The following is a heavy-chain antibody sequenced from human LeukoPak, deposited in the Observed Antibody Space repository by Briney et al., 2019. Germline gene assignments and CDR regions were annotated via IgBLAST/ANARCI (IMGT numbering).Heavy chain of an antibody. CDR2: IYYSGST. D-gene: IGHD6-19*01. CDR1: GGSISSYY. Sequence: SETLSLTCTVSGGSISSYYWSWIRQPPGKGLEWIGYIYYSGSTNYNPSLKSRVTISVDTSKNQFSLKLSSVTAADTAVYYCARVWYSSGWDDWYFDLWGRGTLVTVSS. V-gene: IGHV4-59*01. CDR3: ARVWYSSGWDDWYFDL. J-gene: IGHJ2*01.